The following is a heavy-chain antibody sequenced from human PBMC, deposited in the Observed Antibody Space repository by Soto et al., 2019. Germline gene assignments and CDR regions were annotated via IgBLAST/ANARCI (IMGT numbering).Heavy chain of an antibody. V-gene: IGHV3-15*07. CDR1: GFTFSNAW. CDR2: IKSKTDGGTT. CDR3: TPTPNFDWEWLFHGSPYYYYYGMDV. J-gene: IGHJ6*02. D-gene: IGHD3-3*01. Sequence: PGGSLRLSCAASGFTFSNAWMNWVRQAPGKGLEWVGRIKSKTDGGTTDYAAPVKSRFTISRDDSKNTLYLQMNSLKTEDTAVYYCTPTPNFDWEWLFHGSPYYYYYGMDVWGQGTTVTVSS.